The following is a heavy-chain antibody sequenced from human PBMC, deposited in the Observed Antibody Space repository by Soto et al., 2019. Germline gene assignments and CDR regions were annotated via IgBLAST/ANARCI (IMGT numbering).Heavy chain of an antibody. CDR3: EQRRGYLLPCHYCFDY. CDR2: ISWDGEK. CDR1: GFSLNTRGVG. J-gene: IGHJ4*02. V-gene: IGHV2-5*02. Sequence: QITLKESGPTLVKPTQTVTLTCTFSGFSLNTRGVGVGWIRQPPGKALEWLALISWDGEKRYRPSLKTRLTVTKDPAGNQGVLTTTNMDPVDTATYYCEQRRGYLLPCHYCFDYWGQGTLVTVSS. D-gene: IGHD5-12*01.